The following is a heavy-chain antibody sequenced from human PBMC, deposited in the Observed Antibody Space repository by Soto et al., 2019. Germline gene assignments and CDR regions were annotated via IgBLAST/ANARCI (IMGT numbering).Heavy chain of an antibody. CDR3: AKRGSSGGDGGHFYIDY. CDR2: ISFSANSP. CDR1: GFMFSDFA. Sequence: PGGSLRLSCAASGFMFSDFAMTWVRQVPGKGLEWVSSISFSANSPYYADAVKGRFGISRDNSKNTLYLQMHGRRADDTAIYYCAKRGSSGGDGGHFYIDYWGKGTQVTVSS. V-gene: IGHV3-23*01. J-gene: IGHJ4*02. D-gene: IGHD2-21*01.